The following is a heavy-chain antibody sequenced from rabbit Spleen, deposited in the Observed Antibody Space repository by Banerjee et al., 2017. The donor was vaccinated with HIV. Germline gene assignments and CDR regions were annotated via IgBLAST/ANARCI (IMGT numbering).Heavy chain of an antibody. Sequence: QEQLVESGGGLVKPEGSLTLTCIASGVSFSGSSYMCWVRQAPEKGLEWIACIEGGSSSFTYFASWAKGRFTISKTSSTTVTLQMTSLTAADTATYFCARDLDGVIGWNFGWWGQGTLVTVS. CDR3: ARDLDGVIGWNFGW. CDR2: IEGGSSSFT. D-gene: IGHD4-1*01. CDR1: GVSFSGSSY. J-gene: IGHJ3*01. V-gene: IGHV1S45*01.